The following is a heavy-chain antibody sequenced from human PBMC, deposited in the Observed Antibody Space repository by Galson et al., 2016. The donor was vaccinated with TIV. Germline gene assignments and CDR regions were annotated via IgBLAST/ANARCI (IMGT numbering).Heavy chain of an antibody. CDR2: ISGSGGVT. V-gene: IGHV3-23*01. CDR1: GFTFSSHA. Sequence: SLRLSCAASGFTFSSHAMSWVRQAPGKGLEWVSAISGSGGVTLYADSVKGRFTISRDNSKNTLHLQMNSLRAEDTAVYYCARELHWSGRDYWGQGTLVTVSS. D-gene: IGHD3-3*01. CDR3: ARELHWSGRDY. J-gene: IGHJ4*02.